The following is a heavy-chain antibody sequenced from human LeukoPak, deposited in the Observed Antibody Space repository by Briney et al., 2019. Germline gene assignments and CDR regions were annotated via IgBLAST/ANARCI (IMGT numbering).Heavy chain of an antibody. D-gene: IGHD3-3*01. Sequence: SETLSLTCTVSGGSLSSHYWSWIRQPPGKGLEWIRYIYYSGSTNYNPSLKSRVTISVDTSKNQFSLKLSSVTAADTAVYYCASLAWSGYYTASSYYYYYMDVWGKGTTVTVSS. CDR2: IYYSGST. CDR3: ASLAWSGYYTASSYYYYYMDV. J-gene: IGHJ6*03. CDR1: GGSLSSHY. V-gene: IGHV4-59*11.